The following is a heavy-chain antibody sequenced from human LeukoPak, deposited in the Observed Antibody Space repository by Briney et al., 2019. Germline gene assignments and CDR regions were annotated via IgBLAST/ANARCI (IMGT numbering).Heavy chain of an antibody. J-gene: IGHJ6*04. V-gene: IGHV1-69*13. Sequence: SVKVSCKASGSTFSSYAISWVRQAPGQGLEWMGGIIPIFGTANYAQKFQGRVTITADESTSTAYMELSSLRSEDTAVYYCAREEGYCSGGSCYSAYYYGMDVWGKGTTVTVSS. CDR1: GSTFSSYA. D-gene: IGHD2-15*01. CDR3: AREEGYCSGGSCYSAYYYGMDV. CDR2: IIPIFGTA.